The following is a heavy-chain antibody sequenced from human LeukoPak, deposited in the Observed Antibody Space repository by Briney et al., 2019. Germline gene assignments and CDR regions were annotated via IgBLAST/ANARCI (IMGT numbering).Heavy chain of an antibody. CDR2: IIPILGIA. J-gene: IGHJ5*02. CDR1: GYTFTGYY. D-gene: IGHD6-13*01. CDR3: ASSSSWYGPNWFDP. Sequence: ASVKVSCKASGYTFTGYYMHWVRQAPGQGLEWMGRIIPILGIANYAQKFQGRVTITADKSTSTAYMELSSLRSEDTAVYYCASSSSWYGPNWFDPWGQGTLVTVSS. V-gene: IGHV1-69*02.